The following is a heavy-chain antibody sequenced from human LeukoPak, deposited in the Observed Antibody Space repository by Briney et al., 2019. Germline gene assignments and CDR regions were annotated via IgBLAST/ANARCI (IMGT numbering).Heavy chain of an antibody. D-gene: IGHD3-22*01. CDR1: GGSISSYY. J-gene: IGHJ4*02. CDR3: ARHALYYYDNSGYYVADY. Sequence: PSETLSLTCTVSGGSISSYYWSWIRQPPGKGLEWIGYIYYSGSTNYNPSLKSRVTISVDTSKNQFSLKLSSVTAADTAVYNCARHALYYYDNSGYYVADYWGQGTLVTVSS. V-gene: IGHV4-59*08. CDR2: IYYSGST.